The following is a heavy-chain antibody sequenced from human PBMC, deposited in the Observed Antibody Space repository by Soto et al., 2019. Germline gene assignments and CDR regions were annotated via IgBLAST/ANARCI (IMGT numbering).Heavy chain of an antibody. J-gene: IGHJ5*02. CDR3: AHLVATLLGSPKWFDP. CDR1: GFSLSTSGVG. V-gene: IGHV2-5*02. CDR2: IYWDDDK. Sequence: SGSTLVNPTQTLTLTCTFSGFSLSTSGVGVGWIRQPPGKALEWLALIYWDDDKRYSPSLKSRLTITKDTSKNQVVLTMTNMDPVDTATYYCAHLVATLLGSPKWFDPWGPGTLVTVSS. D-gene: IGHD5-12*01.